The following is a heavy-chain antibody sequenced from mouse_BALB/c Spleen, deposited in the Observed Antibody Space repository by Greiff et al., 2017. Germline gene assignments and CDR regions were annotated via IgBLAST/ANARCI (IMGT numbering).Heavy chain of an antibody. CDR3: ARDHYGSRYDMDY. D-gene: IGHD1-1*01. CDR1: GFTFSSYG. J-gene: IGHJ4*01. CDR2: INSNGGST. V-gene: IGHV5-6-3*01. Sequence: EVMLVESGGGLVQPGGSLKLSCAASGFTFSSYGMSWVRLTPDKRLELVATINSNGGSTYYPDSVKGRFTISRDNAKNTLYLQMSSLKSEDTAMYYCARDHYGSRYDMDYWGQGTTVTVAS.